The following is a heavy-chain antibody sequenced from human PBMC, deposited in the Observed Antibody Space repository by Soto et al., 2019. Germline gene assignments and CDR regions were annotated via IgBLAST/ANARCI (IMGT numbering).Heavy chain of an antibody. V-gene: IGHV1-2*04. J-gene: IGHJ6*02. CDR1: GYTFTGYY. D-gene: IGHD5-12*01. Sequence: GASVKVSCKASGYTFTGYYMHWVRQAPGQGLEWMGWINPNSGGTNYAQKFQGWVTMTRDTSISTAYMELSRLRSDDTAVYYCARDLTYIVATTGYYYYGMDVWGQGTTVTV. CDR2: INPNSGGT. CDR3: ARDLTYIVATTGYYYYGMDV.